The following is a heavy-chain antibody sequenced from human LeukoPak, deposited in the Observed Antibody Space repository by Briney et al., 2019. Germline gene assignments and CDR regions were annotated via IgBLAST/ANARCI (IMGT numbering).Heavy chain of an antibody. Sequence: GASVKVSCKASGYTFTSYYMHWVRQAPGQGLEWMGIINPSGGSTSYAQKFQGRVTMTRDTSTSTVYMELSSLRSEDTAVYYCARGGYGGNSRSFLDPWGQGTLVTVSS. CDR2: INPSGGST. J-gene: IGHJ5*02. V-gene: IGHV1-46*01. CDR3: ARGGYGGNSRSFLDP. D-gene: IGHD4-23*01. CDR1: GYTFTSYY.